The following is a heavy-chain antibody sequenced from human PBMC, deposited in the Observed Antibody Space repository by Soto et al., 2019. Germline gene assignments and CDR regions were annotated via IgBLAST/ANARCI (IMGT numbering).Heavy chain of an antibody. CDR2: ISGSGHAT. CDR1: GFMFDNYA. Sequence: KLLESGGGSVPPGASARLSCLTSGFMFDNYAMSWVRQSPARGLEWVAAISGSGHATYYTQSVRGRFTISRDKSKKTVFLRMNSLKTEDTAIYYCAKGRYFDSSGGCANYWGLGTLVTVSS. D-gene: IGHD3-22*01. J-gene: IGHJ4*02. CDR3: AKGRYFDSSGGCANY. V-gene: IGHV3-23*01.